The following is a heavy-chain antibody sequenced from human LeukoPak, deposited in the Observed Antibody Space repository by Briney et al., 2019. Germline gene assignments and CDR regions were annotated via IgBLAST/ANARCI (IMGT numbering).Heavy chain of an antibody. J-gene: IGHJ4*02. CDR3: ARATANPYYYGSGSYYPVYYFDY. CDR1: VGSFSGYY. V-gene: IGHV4-34*01. Sequence: SETLSLTCAVYVGSFSGYYWSWIRQPPGKGLEWIGEINHSGSTNYNPSLKSRVTISVDTSKNQFSLKLSSVTAADTAVYYCARATANPYYYGSGSYYPVYYFDYWGQGTLVTVSS. D-gene: IGHD3-10*01. CDR2: INHSGST.